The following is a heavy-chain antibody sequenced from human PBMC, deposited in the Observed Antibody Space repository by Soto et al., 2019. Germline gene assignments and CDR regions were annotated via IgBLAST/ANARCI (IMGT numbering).Heavy chain of an antibody. V-gene: IGHV3-7*01. D-gene: IGHD6-6*01. CDR3: ARSIAARLNWFDP. J-gene: IGHJ5*02. Sequence: EVQLVESGGGLVQPGGSLRLSCAASGVTFSSYWMSWVRQAPGKGLEWVANIKQDGSEKYYVDSVKGRFTISRDNAKNSLYLQMNSLRAEDTAVYYCARSIAARLNWFDPWGQGTLVTVSS. CDR2: IKQDGSEK. CDR1: GVTFSSYW.